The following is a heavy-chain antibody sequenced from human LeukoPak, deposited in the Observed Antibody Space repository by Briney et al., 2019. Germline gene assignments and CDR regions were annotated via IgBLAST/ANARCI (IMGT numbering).Heavy chain of an antibody. CDR2: ITSSSTYT. Sequence: PGGSLRLSCAASGFSFSSYNMNWVRLTPGKGLEWVSSITSSSTYTFYADSVKGRFTISRDNAKNSLDLEMNGLRDEDTAVYYCARVSPNTVTTLQYFDYWGQGTLVTVSS. V-gene: IGHV3-21*01. J-gene: IGHJ4*02. CDR3: ARVSPNTVTTLQYFDY. D-gene: IGHD4-17*01. CDR1: GFSFSSYN.